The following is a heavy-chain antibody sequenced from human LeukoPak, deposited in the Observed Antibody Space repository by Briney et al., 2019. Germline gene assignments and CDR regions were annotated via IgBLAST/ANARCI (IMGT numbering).Heavy chain of an antibody. CDR2: IYTTGST. J-gene: IGHJ4*02. CDR1: VDXISSYY. CDR3: ARGIAAAAKQGGFDF. V-gene: IGHV4-4*07. D-gene: IGHD6-13*01. Sequence: PSETLSLTCIVSVDXISSYYCSWIRQPAGKGLEWIGRIYTTGSTNYNPSLKSRVTMSVDTSKNQFSLKLSSVTAADTAVYYCARGIAAAAKQGGFDFWGQGTLVTVSS.